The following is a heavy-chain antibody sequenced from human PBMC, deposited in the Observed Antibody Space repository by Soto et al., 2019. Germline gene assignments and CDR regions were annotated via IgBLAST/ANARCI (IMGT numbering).Heavy chain of an antibody. Sequence: EVQLLESGGGLVQPGGSLRLSCAASGFTFSSYAMSWVRQAPGKGLEWVSTISGSGANTYSADSVKGRFTISRDNSKNTLYLQMNSLRDEDTAVYYCATPVKFYYDTLDGFDIWGQGTRVTVSS. D-gene: IGHD3-22*01. V-gene: IGHV3-23*01. CDR3: ATPVKFYYDTLDGFDI. CDR1: GFTFSSYA. J-gene: IGHJ3*02. CDR2: ISGSGANT.